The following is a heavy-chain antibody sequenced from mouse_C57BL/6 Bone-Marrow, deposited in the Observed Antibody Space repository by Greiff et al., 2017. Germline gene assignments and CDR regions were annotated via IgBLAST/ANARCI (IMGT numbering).Heavy chain of an antibody. V-gene: IGHV5-6*01. CDR2: ISSGGSYT. CDR1: GFTFSSYG. CDR3: TRHRYFKV. J-gene: IGHJ1*03. Sequence: EVQVVESGGDLVKPGGSLKLSCAASGFTFSSYGMSWVRQTPDKRLEWVAIISSGGSYTYYPDNVKGRFTISRDNAKNTLYLQMSRLKSEDTAMYYCTRHRYFKVWGTGTTVTVSS.